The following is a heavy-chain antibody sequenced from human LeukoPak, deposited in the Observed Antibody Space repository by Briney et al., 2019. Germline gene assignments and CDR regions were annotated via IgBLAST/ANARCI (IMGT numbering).Heavy chain of an antibody. V-gene: IGHV1-18*01. CDR2: ISCYNGNT. CDR1: GYTFNKYG. J-gene: IGHJ4*02. CDR3: ARVVGATTAGDY. Sequence: ASVKVSCKASGYTFNKYGISWVRQAPGQGLEWMGWISCYNGNTNYAQKLQGRVTMTTDTSTSTAYMELRSLRSDDTAVYYCARVVGATTAGDYWGQGTLVTVSS. D-gene: IGHD1-26*01.